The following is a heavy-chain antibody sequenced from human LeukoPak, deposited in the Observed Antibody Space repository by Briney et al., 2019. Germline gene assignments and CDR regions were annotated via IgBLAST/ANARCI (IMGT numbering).Heavy chain of an antibody. V-gene: IGHV3-15*01. CDR1: GFSFSSAW. CDR3: TTDRKELENH. D-gene: IGHD1-7*01. Sequence: GGSLRLSWAGLGFSFSSAWMTWVGQAPGKGLEGVGRIRANAEGGTADYAAPGKGKFTISRDDSENTLYLQMSSLKIEDTATYYCTTDRKELENHWGQGTLVTVSS. J-gene: IGHJ5*02. CDR2: IRANAEGGTA.